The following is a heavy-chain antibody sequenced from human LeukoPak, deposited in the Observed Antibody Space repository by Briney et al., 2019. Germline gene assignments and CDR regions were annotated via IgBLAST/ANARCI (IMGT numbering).Heavy chain of an antibody. CDR3: ADFYYDRAGDAFDI. D-gene: IGHD3-22*01. Sequence: ASVKVSCKASGYTXTGYYIHWVRQAPGQGLEWMGWINPNSGGTNYAQKFQGRVTMTRDTSISTAYMELSSLRSDDTAVYYCADFYYDRAGDAFDIWGQGTMVTVSS. V-gene: IGHV1-2*02. J-gene: IGHJ3*02. CDR1: GYTXTGYY. CDR2: INPNSGGT.